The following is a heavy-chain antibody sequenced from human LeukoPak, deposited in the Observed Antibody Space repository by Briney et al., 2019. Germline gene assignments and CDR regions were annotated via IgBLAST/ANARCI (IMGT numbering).Heavy chain of an antibody. V-gene: IGHV3-9*01. J-gene: IGHJ4*02. CDR2: ISWNSGSI. Sequence: PGGSLRLSCAAAGFTFDDYAMHWVRHAPGKGLEWVSGISWNSGSIGYADSVKGRFTISRDNAKNSLYLQMNSLRAEDTALYYCAKDIVSTDSSGYYYYFDYWGQGTLVTVSS. D-gene: IGHD3-22*01. CDR3: AKDIVSTDSSGYYYYFDY. CDR1: GFTFDDYA.